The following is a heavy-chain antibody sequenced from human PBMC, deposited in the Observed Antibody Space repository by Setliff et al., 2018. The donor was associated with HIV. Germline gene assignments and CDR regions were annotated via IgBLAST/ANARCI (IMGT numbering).Heavy chain of an antibody. CDR2: IYSSGNT. D-gene: IGHD2-21*01. CDR3: ATLVSCGGDCSSHWYFDL. V-gene: IGHV4-4*09. CDR1: GGSISGYF. Sequence: PSETLSLTCTVSGGSISGYFWSWIRQPPGKRLEWIGYIYSSGNTDYNPSLKTRATISLDTSRKQFSLRLSSVTATDTAMYFCATLVSCGGDCSSHWYFDLWGRGTLVTVSS. J-gene: IGHJ2*01.